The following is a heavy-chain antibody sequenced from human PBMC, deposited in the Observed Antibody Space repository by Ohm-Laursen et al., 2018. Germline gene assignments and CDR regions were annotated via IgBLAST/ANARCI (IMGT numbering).Heavy chain of an antibody. J-gene: IGHJ4*02. Sequence: ASLKASCTPSGYAFTSYYMHWGRQAPGQGLEWMGIINPSGGSTSYAQKFHGRVTMTRDTSISTAYMELSRRRSDDTAVYYCASIAAAGDYWGQGTLVTVSS. CDR3: ASIAAAGDY. V-gene: IGHV1-46*01. CDR2: INPSGGST. D-gene: IGHD6-13*01. CDR1: GYAFTSYY.